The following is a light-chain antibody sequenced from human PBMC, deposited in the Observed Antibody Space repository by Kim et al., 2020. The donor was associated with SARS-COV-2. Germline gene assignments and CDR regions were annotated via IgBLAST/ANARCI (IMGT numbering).Light chain of an antibody. J-gene: IGKJ1*01. Sequence: SPGERATLSCRASQFVPRTLAWYQQRPGQAPRLLIYGATVRAADVPARFSGSGSGTEFTLTISSLQSEDFAVYYCQQYNNWPTLTFGQRTKVDIK. CDR1: QFVPRT. CDR3: QQYNNWPTLT. V-gene: IGKV3-15*01. CDR2: GAT.